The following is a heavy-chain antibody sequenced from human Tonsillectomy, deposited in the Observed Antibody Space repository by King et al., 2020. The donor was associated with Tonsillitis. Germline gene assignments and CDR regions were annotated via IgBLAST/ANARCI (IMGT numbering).Heavy chain of an antibody. CDR3: ARASGAPDAFDI. D-gene: IGHD3-10*01. CDR1: GFTFSDYY. CDR2: ISSSCSSM. Sequence: VQLVESGGGLVKPVGSLRLSCAASGFTFSDYYMSWIRQAPGKGLEWVSYISSSCSSMYYADAVKGRFTISRDNAKNSLYLQMNSLRAEDTAVYYCARASGAPDAFDIWGQGTMVTVSS. V-gene: IGHV3-11*01. J-gene: IGHJ3*02.